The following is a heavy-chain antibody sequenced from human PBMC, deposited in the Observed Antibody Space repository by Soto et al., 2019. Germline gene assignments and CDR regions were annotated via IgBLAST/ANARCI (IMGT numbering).Heavy chain of an antibody. D-gene: IGHD3-10*01. J-gene: IGHJ4*02. V-gene: IGHV3-7*01. CDR1: GFTFSSLW. CDR2: IKPDGSDQ. Sequence: EVQLVVSGGGLVLPGGSLRLSCAASGFTFSSLWMSWVRQAPGKGLEWVANIKPDGSDQYYVDSVKGRFTISRDNARNSLYLQMNSLRGDDTAVYYCTRAGGSYYFDFWGQGTLVTVSA. CDR3: TRAGGSYYFDF.